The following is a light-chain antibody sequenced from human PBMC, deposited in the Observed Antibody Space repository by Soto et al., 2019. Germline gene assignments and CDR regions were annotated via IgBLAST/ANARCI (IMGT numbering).Light chain of an antibody. J-gene: IGKJ1*01. CDR2: GAS. Sequence: EIVMTQSPATLSVSPGERATLSCRASQSVSSNLAWYQQKPGQAPRLLIYGASTRATGIPARFSGSGSVTEFTLTISSLLSEDFAVYYCQQYNNWPTWTFGQGTKV. V-gene: IGKV3-15*01. CDR3: QQYNNWPTWT. CDR1: QSVSSN.